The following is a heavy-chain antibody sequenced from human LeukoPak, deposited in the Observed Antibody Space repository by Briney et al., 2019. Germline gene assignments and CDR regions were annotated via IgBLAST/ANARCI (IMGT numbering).Heavy chain of an antibody. CDR3: ARGLRDILTGYSPSGFDY. Sequence: GGSLRLSCAASGFTFSSYDMHWVRQATGKGLEWVSAIGTAGDTYYPSSVKGRFTISRENAKNSLYLQMNSLRAGDTAVYYCARGLRDILTGYSPSGFDYWGQGTLVTVSS. J-gene: IGHJ4*02. D-gene: IGHD3-9*01. V-gene: IGHV3-13*01. CDR2: IGTAGDT. CDR1: GFTFSSYD.